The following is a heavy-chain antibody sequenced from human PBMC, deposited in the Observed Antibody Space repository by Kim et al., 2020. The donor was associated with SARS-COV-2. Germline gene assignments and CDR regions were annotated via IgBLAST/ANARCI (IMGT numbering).Heavy chain of an antibody. D-gene: IGHD6-19*01. V-gene: IGHV4-4*02. J-gene: IGHJ5*02. Sequence: SETLSLTCAVSGGSISSSNWWCMVRQPPGKGLEWIGVIYHSGSTYYSPPLKSRATISVDSCKKQFLLKRSVVTAAATAVYYCTRLTAAGTTHYCDPWTQG. CDR1: GGSISSSNW. CDR2: IYHSGST. CDR3: TRLTAAGTTHYCDP.